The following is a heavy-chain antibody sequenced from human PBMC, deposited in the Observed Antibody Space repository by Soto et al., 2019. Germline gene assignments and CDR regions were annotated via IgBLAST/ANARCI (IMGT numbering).Heavy chain of an antibody. CDR3: ARGLITGSQYSGGWYYFDS. V-gene: IGHV4-31*03. CDR1: GGSISSGGYY. CDR2: IHRSGFA. Sequence: SETLSLTCTVSGGSISSGGYYWSRIRHLPGKGLEWIGYIHRSGFAYYNLSLKSRVTISIDRSKNQFSLKLSSVTAADTAVYYCARGLITGSQYSGGWYYFDSWGQGTQVTVSS. J-gene: IGHJ4*02. D-gene: IGHD1-26*01.